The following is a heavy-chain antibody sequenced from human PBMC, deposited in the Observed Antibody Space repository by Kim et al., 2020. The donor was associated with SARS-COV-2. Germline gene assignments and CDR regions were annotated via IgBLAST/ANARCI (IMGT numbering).Heavy chain of an antibody. Sequence: GGSLRLSCAASGFTFSSYAMSWVRQAPGKGLEWVSAISGSGGSTYYADSVKGRFTISRDNSKNTLYLQMNSLRAEDTAVYYCAKDRGDCSSTSCYVWNLGDSPSFDYWCQGTLVTVSS. D-gene: IGHD2-2*01. CDR2: ISGSGGST. CDR3: AKDRGDCSSTSCYVWNLGDSPSFDY. J-gene: IGHJ4*02. V-gene: IGHV3-23*01. CDR1: GFTFSSYA.